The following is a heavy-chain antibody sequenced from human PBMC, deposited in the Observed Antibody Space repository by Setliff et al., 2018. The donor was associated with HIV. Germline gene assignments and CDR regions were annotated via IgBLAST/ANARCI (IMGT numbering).Heavy chain of an antibody. CDR3: ARGGHYSGSYLPRDYYMDV. D-gene: IGHD1-26*01. V-gene: IGHV1-58*02. J-gene: IGHJ6*03. CDR2: IVVGSSNT. Sequence: GASVKVSCKASGFTFSTSAMQWVRQARGQRLEWLGWIVVGSSNTTYAQKFQGRVTMTRDTFTSTVYMDLSSLRSEDTAVYYCARGGHYSGSYLPRDYYMDVWGKGTTVTVSS. CDR1: GFTFSTSA.